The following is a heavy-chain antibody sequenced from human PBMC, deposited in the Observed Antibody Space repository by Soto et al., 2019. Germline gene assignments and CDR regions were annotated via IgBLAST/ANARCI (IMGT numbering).Heavy chain of an antibody. Sequence: GGSLRLSCAASGFTFSSYAMHWVRQAPGKGLEYVSAISSNGGSTYYANSVKGRFTISRDNSKNTLYLQMGSLRAEDMAVYYCARISYGDYGYYFDYWGQGTLVTVSS. V-gene: IGHV3-64*01. CDR2: ISSNGGST. J-gene: IGHJ4*02. CDR1: GFTFSSYA. D-gene: IGHD4-17*01. CDR3: ARISYGDYGYYFDY.